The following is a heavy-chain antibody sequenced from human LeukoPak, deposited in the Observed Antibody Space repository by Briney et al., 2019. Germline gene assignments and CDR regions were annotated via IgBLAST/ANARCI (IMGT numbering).Heavy chain of an antibody. V-gene: IGHV4-39*07. CDR2: IYYSGST. Sequence: SETLSLTCTVSGGSISSSSNYWGWIRQPPGKGLEWIGSIYYSGSTHYNSSLKSRVTISVDTSKNQFSLKLSSVTAADTAVYYCARGSLSYDFWSGYQEAAFDIWGQGTMVTVSS. CDR3: ARGSLSYDFWSGYQEAAFDI. CDR1: GGSISSSSNY. J-gene: IGHJ3*02. D-gene: IGHD3-3*01.